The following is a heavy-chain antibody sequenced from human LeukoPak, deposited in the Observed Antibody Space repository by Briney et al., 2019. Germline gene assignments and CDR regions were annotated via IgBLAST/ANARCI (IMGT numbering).Heavy chain of an antibody. CDR3: ARGRDGYNSY. D-gene: IGHD5-24*01. J-gene: IGHJ4*02. CDR2: IYYSGST. CDR1: GGSISSYY. V-gene: IGHV4-59*01. Sequence: SETLSLTCTVSGGSISSYYWSWIRQPPGKGLEWIGYIYYSGSTNYNPSLKSRVNISVDTSKNQFSLKLSSVTAADTAVYYCARGRDGYNSYWGQGTLVTVSS.